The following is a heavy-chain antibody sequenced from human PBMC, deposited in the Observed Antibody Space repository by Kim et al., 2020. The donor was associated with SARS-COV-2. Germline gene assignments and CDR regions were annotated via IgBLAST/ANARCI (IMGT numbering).Heavy chain of an antibody. J-gene: IGHJ6*02. CDR3: AREEYGYDILTGDYPYYYYGMDV. V-gene: IGHV7-4-1*02. CDR1: GYTFTSYA. CDR2: INTNTGNP. Sequence: ASVKVSCKASGYTFTSYAMNWVRQAPGQGLEWMGWINTNTGNPTYAQGFTGRFVFSLDTSVSTAYLQISSLKAEDTAVYYCAREEYGYDILTGDYPYYYYGMDVWGQGTTVTVSS. D-gene: IGHD3-9*01.